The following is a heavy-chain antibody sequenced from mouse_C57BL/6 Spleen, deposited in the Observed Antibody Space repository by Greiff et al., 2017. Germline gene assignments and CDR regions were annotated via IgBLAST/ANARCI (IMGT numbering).Heavy chain of an antibody. D-gene: IGHD1-1*02. CDR2: IYPGDGDT. Sequence: QVQLKQSGAELVKPGASVKISCKASGYAFSSYWMNWVKQRPGKGLEWIGQIYPGDGDTNYNGKFKGKAKLTADKSSSTAYMQLSSLTSEDSAVYFCARVYGYDAMDYWGQGTSVTVSS. V-gene: IGHV1-80*01. CDR1: GYAFSSYW. J-gene: IGHJ4*01. CDR3: ARVYGYDAMDY.